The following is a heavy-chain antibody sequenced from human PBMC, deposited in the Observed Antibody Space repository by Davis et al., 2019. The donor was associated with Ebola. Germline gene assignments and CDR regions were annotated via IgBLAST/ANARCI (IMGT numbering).Heavy chain of an antibody. V-gene: IGHV3-30*02. CDR1: GFTFSNYG. J-gene: IGHJ2*01. CDR2: IRSDGSNE. CDR3: AKDRTTVTHYWYLDL. D-gene: IGHD4-17*01. Sequence: GESLKISCAASGFTFSNYGMHWVRQAPGKGLAWVAFIRSDGSNEYYADSVKGRFTISRDNSRNTLYLQMNSLRAEDTAVSYCAKDRTTVTHYWYLDLWGRGTLVTVS.